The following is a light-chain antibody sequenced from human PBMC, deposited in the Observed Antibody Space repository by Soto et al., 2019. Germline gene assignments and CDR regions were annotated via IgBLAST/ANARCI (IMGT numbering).Light chain of an antibody. CDR3: SSYTSISTYV. V-gene: IGLV2-14*01. Sequence: QSVLTQPASVSGSPGQSITISCTGTSSDVGGYNFVSWYQQHPDKAPKLMIYDVTNRPSGVSNRFSGSKSGNTASLTLSWLQAEDEADYYCSSYTSISTYVFGTGTKVTVL. CDR2: DVT. CDR1: SSDVGGYNF. J-gene: IGLJ1*01.